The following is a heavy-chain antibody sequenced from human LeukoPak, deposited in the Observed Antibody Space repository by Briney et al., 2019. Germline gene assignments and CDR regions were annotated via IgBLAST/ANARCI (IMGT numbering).Heavy chain of an antibody. CDR3: AREETHHVYYGMDV. V-gene: IGHV1-18*01. CDR1: GYTFTSYG. J-gene: IGHJ6*02. Sequence: AASVKVSCKASGYTFTSYGISWVRQAPGQGLEWMGWISAYNGNTNYAQKVQGGVTMTTDTSTSTAYMELRSLRSDDTAVYYCAREETHHVYYGMDVWGQGTMVTVSS. D-gene: IGHD1-14*01. CDR2: ISAYNGNT.